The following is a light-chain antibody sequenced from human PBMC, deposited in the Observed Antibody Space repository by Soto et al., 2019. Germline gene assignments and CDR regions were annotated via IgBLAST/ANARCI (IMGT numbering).Light chain of an antibody. V-gene: IGLV1-47*01. CDR2: RNN. Sequence: QDVVTQPPSASGTPGQRVTISCSGGSSNIGYSYVYWYQQVPGTAPKLLIQRNNQRPSGVPDRFSGSKSGTSASLAISGLRSEDEADYFCAAWDDSLRGVIFGGGTKLTVL. J-gene: IGLJ2*01. CDR1: SSNIGYSY. CDR3: AAWDDSLRGVI.